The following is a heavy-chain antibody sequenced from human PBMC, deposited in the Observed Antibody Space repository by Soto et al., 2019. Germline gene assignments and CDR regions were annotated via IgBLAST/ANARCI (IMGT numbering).Heavy chain of an antibody. J-gene: IGHJ6*02. CDR2: IYYSGST. Sequence: SETLSLTCTVSGGSISSYYWSWIRQPPGKGLEWIGYIYYSGSTNYNPSLKSRVTISVDTSKNQFSLKLSSVTAADTAVYYCARDRGIDYGDYVSYYYGMDVWGQGTTVTVPS. D-gene: IGHD4-17*01. CDR1: GGSISSYY. CDR3: ARDRGIDYGDYVSYYYGMDV. V-gene: IGHV4-59*01.